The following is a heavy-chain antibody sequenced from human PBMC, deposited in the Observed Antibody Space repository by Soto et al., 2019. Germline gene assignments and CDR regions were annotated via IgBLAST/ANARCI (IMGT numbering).Heavy chain of an antibody. CDR3: ARARGSSQNLDT. J-gene: IGHJ5*02. CDR1: GDSISSDY. D-gene: IGHD6-13*01. CDR2: TYYSGLT. V-gene: IGHV4-59*01. Sequence: PSETLSLTCTVSGDSISSDYWSWIRQPPGKGLEWIGYTYYSGLTNTNPSLKSRLTISLDTSKNQFSLKLTSVTAADTAVYYCARARGSSQNLDTWGQGTLVTVSS.